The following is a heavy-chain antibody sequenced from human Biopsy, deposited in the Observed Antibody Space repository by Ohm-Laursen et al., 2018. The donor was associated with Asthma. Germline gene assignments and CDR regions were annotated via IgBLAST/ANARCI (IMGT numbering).Heavy chain of an antibody. CDR1: GFRFTDYG. CDR2: ISSGGSR. Sequence: SLRLSCAASGFRFTDYGMHWVRQAPGKGLEWVASVISSGGSRDYADSVKGRFTVSRDDSKNTLYLQMHSLRPDDTAVYYCARDVMEWYLPAFDLWGQGTLVTVSS. D-gene: IGHD3-3*01. CDR3: ARDVMEWYLPAFDL. J-gene: IGHJ4*02. V-gene: IGHV3-NL1*01.